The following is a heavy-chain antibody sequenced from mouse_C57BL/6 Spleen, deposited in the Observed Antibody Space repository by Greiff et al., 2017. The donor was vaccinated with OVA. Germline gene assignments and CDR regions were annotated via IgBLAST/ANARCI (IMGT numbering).Heavy chain of an antibody. CDR3: ARRGDYDYDGVAY. CDR2: IHPNSGST. Sequence: QVQLQQPGAELVKPGASVKLSCKASGYTFTSYWMHWVKQRPGQGLEWIGMIHPNSGSTNYNEKFKSKATLTADKSSSTAYMQLSSLTSEDSAVYYCARRGDYDYDGVAYWGQGTLVTVAA. D-gene: IGHD2-4*01. J-gene: IGHJ3*01. V-gene: IGHV1-64*01. CDR1: GYTFTSYW.